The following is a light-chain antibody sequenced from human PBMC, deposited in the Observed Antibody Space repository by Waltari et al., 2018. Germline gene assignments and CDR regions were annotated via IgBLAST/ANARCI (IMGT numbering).Light chain of an antibody. CDR2: STN. V-gene: IGLV8-61*01. J-gene: IGLJ3*02. Sequence: QTVVTQEPSFSVSPGGTVTLTCGLSSGSVSTSYYPSWYQQTPGQTPRTLIHSTNTRSSGVPDRFSGSILGNKAALTITGAHADDESDYYCVLYMGSGIWVFGGGTKLTVL. CDR3: VLYMGSGIWV. CDR1: SGSVSTSYY.